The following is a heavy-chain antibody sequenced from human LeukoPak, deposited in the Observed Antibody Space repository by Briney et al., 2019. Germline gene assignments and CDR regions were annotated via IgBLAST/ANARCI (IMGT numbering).Heavy chain of an antibody. CDR2: IYPGDSDT. D-gene: IGHD1-1*01. Sequence: GESLKISCKGSGYSFTSYWIGWVRQMPGKGLEWMGIIYPGDSDTRYSPSFQGQVTISADKSISTAYLQWSSLKASDTAMYYCARLTDGLFGTTGIVGWFDPWGQGTLVTVSS. CDR1: GYSFTSYW. V-gene: IGHV5-51*01. CDR3: ARLTDGLFGTTGIVGWFDP. J-gene: IGHJ5*02.